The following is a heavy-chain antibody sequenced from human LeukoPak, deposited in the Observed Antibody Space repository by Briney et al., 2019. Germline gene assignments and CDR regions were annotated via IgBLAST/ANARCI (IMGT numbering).Heavy chain of an antibody. CDR1: GSTFSSYA. V-gene: IGHV3-30*02. CDR2: IRYDGSNK. J-gene: IGHJ6*03. D-gene: IGHD3-22*01. CDR3: AKYVGDSRYYYYYMDV. Sequence: GGSLRLSCAASGSTFSSYAMHWVRQAPGKGLEWVTFIRYDGSNKYYADSVKGRFTISRDNSKNTLYLQMNSLRAEDTAVYYCAKYVGDSRYYYYYMDVWGKGTTVTISS.